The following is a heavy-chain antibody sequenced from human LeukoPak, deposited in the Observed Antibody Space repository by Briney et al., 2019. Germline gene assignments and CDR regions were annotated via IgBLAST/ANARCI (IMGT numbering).Heavy chain of an antibody. D-gene: IGHD6-13*01. CDR3: ARQHSSTWYVVGYFDY. J-gene: IGHJ4*02. CDR1: GDSIDSVGYY. CDR2: IFSSGST. V-gene: IGHV4-39*01. Sequence: PSETLSLTCTVSGDSIDSVGYYWAWIRQPPGKGLEWIGSIFSSGSTYYNPSLRSRVTISVDTSKNQFSLKLNSVTAADTAVYYCARQHSSTWYVVGYFDYWGQGTLVTVSS.